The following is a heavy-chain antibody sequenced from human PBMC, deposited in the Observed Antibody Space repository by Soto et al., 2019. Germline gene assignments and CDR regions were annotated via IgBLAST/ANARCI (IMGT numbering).Heavy chain of an antibody. J-gene: IGHJ6*02. V-gene: IGHV3-23*01. CDR3: AKHEEFYYYGMDV. CDR1: GFTFSSYA. CDR2: ISGSGGST. Sequence: HPGGSLRLSCAASGFTFSSYAMSWVRQAPGKGLEWVSAISGSGGSTCYADSVKGRFTISRDNSKNTLYLQMNSLRAEDTAVYYCAKHEEFYYYGMDVWGQGTTVTVS.